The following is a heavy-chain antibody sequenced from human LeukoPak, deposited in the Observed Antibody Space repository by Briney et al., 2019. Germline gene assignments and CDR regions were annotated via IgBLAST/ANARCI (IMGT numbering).Heavy chain of an antibody. J-gene: IGHJ4*02. D-gene: IGHD6-13*01. CDR1: GFTFSSFA. Sequence: GGSLRLSCAASGFTFSSFAMSWVRQAPGKGLEWVSSISSSGGSTYYADSVKGRFTISRDNSKSTLYLQMNSLRSDDTAVFYCARRIAAAGHFDYWGQGTLVTVSS. CDR3: ARRIAAAGHFDY. V-gene: IGHV3-23*01. CDR2: ISSSGGST.